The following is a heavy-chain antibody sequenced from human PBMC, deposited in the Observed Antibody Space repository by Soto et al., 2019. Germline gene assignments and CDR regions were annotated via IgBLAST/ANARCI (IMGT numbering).Heavy chain of an antibody. J-gene: IGHJ6*02. Sequence: SETLSLTGTVSGGSISSYYWSWILQPPGKGLEWIGYIYYSGSTNYNPSLKSRVPISVDTSKNQFSLKLTSVTAADKAVYYCARDHGFEEMATTQYGMDVWGQGTTVTVSS. CDR2: IYYSGST. CDR3: ARDHGFEEMATTQYGMDV. CDR1: GGSISSYY. D-gene: IGHD5-12*01. V-gene: IGHV4-59*01.